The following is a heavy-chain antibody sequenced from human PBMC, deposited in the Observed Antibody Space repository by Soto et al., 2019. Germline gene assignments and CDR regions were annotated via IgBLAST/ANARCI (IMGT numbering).Heavy chain of an antibody. CDR2: ISVSGGGT. V-gene: IGHV3-23*01. J-gene: IGHJ4*02. CDR1: AFTFNTYA. D-gene: IGHD1-26*01. CDR3: AKSGGASPYYFDY. Sequence: GGSLRLSCASSAFTFNTYAMGRVRQAPGKGLGWVSAISVSGGGTYYADSVKGRFTISRDTSKNTLYLQMNSLRADDTAVYYCAKSGGASPYYFDYWGRETLVTVSS.